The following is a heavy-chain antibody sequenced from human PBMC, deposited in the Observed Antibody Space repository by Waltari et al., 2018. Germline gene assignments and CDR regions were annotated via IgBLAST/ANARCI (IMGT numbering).Heavy chain of an antibody. J-gene: IGHJ6*03. CDR1: GFTFSSYA. Sequence: QVQLVESGGGVVQPGRSLRLSCAASGFTFSSYAMHWVRQAPGKGLEWVAVISYDGSNKYYADSVKGRFTISRDNSKNTLYLQMNSLRAEDTAVYYCARDGSGYDGYYYYYYMDVWGKGTTVTVSS. CDR3: ARDGSGYDGYYYYYYMDV. CDR2: ISYDGSNK. V-gene: IGHV3-30-3*01. D-gene: IGHD5-12*01.